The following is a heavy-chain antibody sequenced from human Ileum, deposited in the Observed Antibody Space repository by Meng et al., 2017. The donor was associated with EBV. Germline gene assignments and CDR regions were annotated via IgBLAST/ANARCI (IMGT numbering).Heavy chain of an antibody. D-gene: IGHD1-14*01. J-gene: IGHJ4*02. CDR2: IYHSGIT. V-gene: IGHV4-4*03. CDR1: GGSISSSNC. Sequence: VFLQRSGPGLVKPPVTLSLTCAVSGGSISSSNCWSWVRQPPGKGLEWIGKIYHSGITIYNPSLKSRVTMSVDNSKNQFSLKLNSMTAADTAVYYCARDPTGGEDHQRVWGQGTLVTVSS. CDR3: ARDPTGGEDHQRV.